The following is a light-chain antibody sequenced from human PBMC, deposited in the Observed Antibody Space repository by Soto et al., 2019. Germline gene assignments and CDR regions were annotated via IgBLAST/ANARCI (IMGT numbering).Light chain of an antibody. CDR2: ATS. Sequence: DIQMTQSPSFLSASVGDRVTITCRASQSISRYLNWYKQKPGKAPKRLIYATSSLQSGVPSRFSGSGSGTDFTLTISSLQPEDFATYYCLQHNSYPLTFGGGTKVDIK. CDR3: LQHNSYPLT. V-gene: IGKV1-17*01. CDR1: QSISRY. J-gene: IGKJ4*01.